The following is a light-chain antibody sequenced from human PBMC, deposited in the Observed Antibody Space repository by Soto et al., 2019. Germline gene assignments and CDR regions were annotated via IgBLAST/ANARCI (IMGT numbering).Light chain of an antibody. Sequence: QSALTQPASVSGSPGQSITISCTGTSSDVGGYNYVSWYQQHPGKAPKLMIYDVSNRPSGVSNRFSGSKSGNTASLTISGLQAEDEADYYCSSYTSSRRGRVFGGGTKLTVL. V-gene: IGLV2-14*01. CDR2: DVS. CDR3: SSYTSSRRGRV. CDR1: SSDVGGYNY. J-gene: IGLJ2*01.